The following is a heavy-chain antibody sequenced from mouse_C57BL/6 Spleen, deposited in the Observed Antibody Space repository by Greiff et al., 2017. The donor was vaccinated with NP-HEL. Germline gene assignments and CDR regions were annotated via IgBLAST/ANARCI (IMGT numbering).Heavy chain of an antibody. V-gene: IGHV1-54*01. CDR3: ARGDYYGSSWFAY. CDR1: GYAFTNYL. CDR2: INPGSGGT. Sequence: VQLQQSGAELVRPGTSVKVSCKASGYAFTNYLIEWVKQRPGQGREWIGVINPGSGGTNYNEKFKGKATLTADKSSITAYMQLSSLTSEDSAVYFCARGDYYGSSWFAYWGQGTLVTVSA. J-gene: IGHJ3*01. D-gene: IGHD1-1*01.